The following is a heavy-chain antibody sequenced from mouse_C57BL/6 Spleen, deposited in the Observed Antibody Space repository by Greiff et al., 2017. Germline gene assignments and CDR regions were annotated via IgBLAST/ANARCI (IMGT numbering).Heavy chain of an antibody. J-gene: IGHJ3*01. D-gene: IGHD2-9*01. CDR3: TSFYGYAFAY. CDR1: GFNIKDDY. V-gene: IGHV14-4*01. Sequence: VQLKESGAELVRPGASVKLSCTASGFNIKDDYMHWVKQRPEQGLEWIGWIDPENGDTEYASKFQGKATITADTSSNTAYLQLSSLTSEDTAVYYCTSFYGYAFAYWGQGTLVTVSA. CDR2: IDPENGDT.